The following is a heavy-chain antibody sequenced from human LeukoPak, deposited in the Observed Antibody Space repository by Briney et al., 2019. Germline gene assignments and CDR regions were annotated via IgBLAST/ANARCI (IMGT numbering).Heavy chain of an antibody. D-gene: IGHD3-10*01. J-gene: IGHJ4*02. CDR2: IYYSGST. Sequence: SETLSLTCTVSGGSISSSSYYWGWIRQPPGKGLEWIGSIYYSGSTYYNPSLKSRVTISVDKSKNQFSLNLSSVTAADTAVYYCARSITMVRGVIIWGIQWGQGSLVSVSS. CDR1: GGSISSSSYY. CDR3: ARSITMVRGVIIWGIQ. V-gene: IGHV4-39*07.